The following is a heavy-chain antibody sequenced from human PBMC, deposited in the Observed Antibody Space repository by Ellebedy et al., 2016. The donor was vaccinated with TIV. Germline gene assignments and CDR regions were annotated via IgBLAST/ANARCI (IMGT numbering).Heavy chain of an antibody. CDR2: IYYSETT. Sequence: GSLRLSCTVSGGSISSYYWSWIRQPPGKGLEWIGYIYYSETTNYNPSLKSRVTISVDTSKNQFSLKLSSVTAADTAVYYCARVQLGSLGAFDIWGQGTMVTVSS. D-gene: IGHD7-27*01. J-gene: IGHJ3*02. V-gene: IGHV4-59*01. CDR1: GGSISSYY. CDR3: ARVQLGSLGAFDI.